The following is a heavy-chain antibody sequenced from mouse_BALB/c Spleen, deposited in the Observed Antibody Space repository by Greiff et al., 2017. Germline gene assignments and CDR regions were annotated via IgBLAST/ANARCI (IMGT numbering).Heavy chain of an antibody. CDR1: GFSLTSYG. J-gene: IGHJ4*01. V-gene: IGHV2-9*02. CDR2: IWAGGST. CDR3: ARDRGFYDGYSYAMDY. Sequence: VQLQQSGPGLVAPSQSLSITCTVSGFSLTSYGVHWVRQPPGKGLEWLGVIWAGGSTNYNSALMSRLSISKDNSKSQVFLKMNSLQTDDTAMYYCARDRGFYDGYSYAMDYWGQGTSVTVSS. D-gene: IGHD2-3*01.